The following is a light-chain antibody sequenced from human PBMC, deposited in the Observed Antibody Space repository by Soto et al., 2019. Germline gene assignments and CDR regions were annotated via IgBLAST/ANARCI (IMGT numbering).Light chain of an antibody. J-gene: IGLJ2*01. Sequence: QSALTQPASVSGSPGQSITISCTGTSSDVGSYNLVSWYQHHPGKAPKLMIYEGSKRPSGVSKRFSCSKSGNTASLTIPGIQGEGEGGYYCCSYAGSSTFVVVFGGGTKLTVL. CDR2: EGS. CDR1: SSDVGSYNL. V-gene: IGLV2-23*03. CDR3: CSYAGSSTFVVV.